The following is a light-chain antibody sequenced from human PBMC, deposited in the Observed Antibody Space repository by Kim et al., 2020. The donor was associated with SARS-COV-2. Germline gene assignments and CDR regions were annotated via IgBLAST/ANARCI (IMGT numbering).Light chain of an antibody. J-gene: IGKJ4*01. CDR2: SAF. CDR1: QGINSN. Sequence: ASVGDNFTITCRASQGINSNLAWYQQRPGKAPNLLIYSAFTLHSGVPSRFSGSGSGTEFTLTITSLQPEDFATYHCQQHHSFPLTFGGGTKVDIK. V-gene: IGKV1-9*01. CDR3: QQHHSFPLT.